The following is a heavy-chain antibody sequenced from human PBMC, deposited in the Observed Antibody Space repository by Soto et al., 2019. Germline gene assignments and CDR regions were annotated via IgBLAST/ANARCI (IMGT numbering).Heavy chain of an antibody. D-gene: IGHD6-6*01. Sequence: ASVKVSCKASGYTFTSYGISWVRQAPGQGLEWMGWISAYNGNTNYAQKLQGRVTMTTDTSTSTAYMELRSLSSDDTAVYYCARALGAARYNWFDPWGQGTLVTVAS. CDR3: ARALGAARYNWFDP. J-gene: IGHJ5*02. CDR2: ISAYNGNT. V-gene: IGHV1-18*01. CDR1: GYTFTSYG.